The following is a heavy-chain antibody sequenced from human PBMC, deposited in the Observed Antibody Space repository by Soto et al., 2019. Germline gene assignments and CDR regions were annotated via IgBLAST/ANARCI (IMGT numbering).Heavy chain of an antibody. CDR2: FDPEDGET. Sequence: VQVPHKVSGYTLTVLSMHGVRHAAGKGLEWVGGFDPEDGETIYAQKFQGRVTMPEDTSTDTAYMELSSLRSEDTAVYYCATDREQGELLNPFDYWGQGTLVTVSS. CDR1: GYTLTVLS. J-gene: IGHJ4*02. D-gene: IGHD1-26*01. V-gene: IGHV1-24*01. CDR3: ATDREQGELLNPFDY.